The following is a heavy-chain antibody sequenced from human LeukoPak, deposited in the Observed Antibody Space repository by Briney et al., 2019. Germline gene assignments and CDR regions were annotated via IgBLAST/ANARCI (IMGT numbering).Heavy chain of an antibody. Sequence: GGSLRLSXAASGFTFSSYSMNWVRQTPGKGLEWLSSISSSSSYIYYADSVKGRFTISRDNAKNSLYLQMNSLRAEDTAVYYCARPQYPFIVGAVFDYWGQGTLVTVSS. CDR2: ISSSSSYI. J-gene: IGHJ4*02. V-gene: IGHV3-21*01. CDR1: GFTFSSYS. CDR3: ARPQYPFIVGAVFDY. D-gene: IGHD1-26*01.